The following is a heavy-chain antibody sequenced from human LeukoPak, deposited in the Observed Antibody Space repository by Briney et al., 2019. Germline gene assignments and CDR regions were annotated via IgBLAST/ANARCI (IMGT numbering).Heavy chain of an antibody. D-gene: IGHD2-21*01. J-gene: IGHJ3*02. Sequence: PSETLSLTCAVYGGSFSGYYWSWIRQPPGKGLEWIGEINHSGSTNYNPSLKSRVTISVDTSKNQFSLKLSSVTAADTAVYYCARSSIYDAFDIWGQGTMVTVSS. CDR3: ARSSIYDAFDI. CDR2: INHSGST. CDR1: GGSFSGYY. V-gene: IGHV4-34*01.